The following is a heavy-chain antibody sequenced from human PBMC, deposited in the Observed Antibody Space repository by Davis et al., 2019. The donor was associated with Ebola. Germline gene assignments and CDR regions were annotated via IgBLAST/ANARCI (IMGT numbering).Heavy chain of an antibody. Sequence: ASVKVSCKASGYTFTNYGISWVRQAPGQGLEWMGWISAYSGNTNYAQKLQGRVTMTTDTSTRTAYMELRSLRSDDTAVYYCVREWGYCNTGNCPYAMDVWGQGTPVTVSS. CDR3: VREWGYCNTGNCPYAMDV. D-gene: IGHD2-15*01. CDR2: ISAYSGNT. J-gene: IGHJ6*02. V-gene: IGHV1-18*01. CDR1: GYTFTNYG.